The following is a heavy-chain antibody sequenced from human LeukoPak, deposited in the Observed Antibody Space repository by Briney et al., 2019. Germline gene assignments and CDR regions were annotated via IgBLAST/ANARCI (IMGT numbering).Heavy chain of an antibody. CDR3: ARVAVAGDWYFDL. D-gene: IGHD6-19*01. V-gene: IGHV1-2*02. Sequence: ASVKVSCKASGYTFTGYYMHWVRQAPGQGLEGMGWINPNSGGTNYAQKLQGRVTMTTDTSTSTAYMELRSLRSDDTAVYYCARVAVAGDWYFDLWGRGTLVTVSS. CDR2: INPNSGGT. J-gene: IGHJ2*01. CDR1: GYTFTGYY.